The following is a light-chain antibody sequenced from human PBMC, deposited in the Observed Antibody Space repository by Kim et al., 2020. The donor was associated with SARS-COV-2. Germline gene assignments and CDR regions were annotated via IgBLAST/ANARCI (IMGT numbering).Light chain of an antibody. J-gene: IGKJ2*01. V-gene: IGKV1-5*03. CDR3: QQYNTYSYT. CDR1: QSIRTW. CDR2: KAS. Sequence: DIQMTQSPSTLSASVGDRVTITCRASQSIRTWLVWYQQKPGKAPKLLIYKASSLESGVPARFSGSGSGTEFTLTISSLQPDDFATYYCQQYNTYSYTFGQGTKLEI.